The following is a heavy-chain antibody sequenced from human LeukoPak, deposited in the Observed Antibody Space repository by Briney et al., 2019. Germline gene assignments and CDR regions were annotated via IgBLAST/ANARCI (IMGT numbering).Heavy chain of an antibody. CDR3: ARGYSSSWSYFDY. V-gene: IGHV4-4*02. Sequence: SGTLSLTCAVSGGSISSSNWWSWVRQPPGKGLEWIGEIYHSGSTNYNPSLKSRVTISVDTSKNLFSLKLSSVTAADTAVYYRARGYSSSWSYFDYWGQGTLVTVSS. CDR2: IYHSGST. CDR1: GGSISSSNW. D-gene: IGHD6-13*01. J-gene: IGHJ4*02.